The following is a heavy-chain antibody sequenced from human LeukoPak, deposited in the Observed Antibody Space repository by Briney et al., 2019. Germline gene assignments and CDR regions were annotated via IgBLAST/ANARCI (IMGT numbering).Heavy chain of an antibody. Sequence: ASVKVSCKASGYTFTSYGISWVRQAPGQGLEWMGWISAYNGNTNYAQKLQGRVTMTTDTSTSTAYMELSRLRSDDTAVYYCARDYYSNLFYYYYYMDVWGKGTTVTVSS. D-gene: IGHD4-11*01. CDR1: GYTFTSYG. CDR2: ISAYNGNT. V-gene: IGHV1-18*01. CDR3: ARDYYSNLFYYYYYMDV. J-gene: IGHJ6*03.